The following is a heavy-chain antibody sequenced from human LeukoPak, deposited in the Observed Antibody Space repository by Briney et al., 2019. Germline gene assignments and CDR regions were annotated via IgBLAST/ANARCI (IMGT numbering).Heavy chain of an antibody. J-gene: IGHJ5*02. CDR1: GYTFTSYD. Sequence: ASVKVSCKASGYTFTSYDINWVRQATGQGLERMGWMNPNSGNTGYAQKFQGRVTMTRNTSISTAYMELSSMRSEDTAVYYCARGAGVLWFGESWFDPWGQGTLVTVSS. V-gene: IGHV1-8*01. CDR3: ARGAGVLWFGESWFDP. CDR2: MNPNSGNT. D-gene: IGHD3-10*01.